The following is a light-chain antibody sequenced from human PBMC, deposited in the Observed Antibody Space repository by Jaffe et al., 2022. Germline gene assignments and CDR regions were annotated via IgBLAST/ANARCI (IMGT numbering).Light chain of an antibody. V-gene: IGLV2-14*03. CDR2: DII. J-gene: IGLJ3*02. Sequence: QSALTQPASVSGSPGQSITISCTGTSSDIGNYNFVSWFQQHPGNAPKLILYDIIKRPSGVSDRFSGSKSGTTASLTISGLQADDEGDYFCASYTTSRSWVFGGGTTVTVL. CDR1: SSDIGNYNF. CDR3: ASYTTSRSWV.